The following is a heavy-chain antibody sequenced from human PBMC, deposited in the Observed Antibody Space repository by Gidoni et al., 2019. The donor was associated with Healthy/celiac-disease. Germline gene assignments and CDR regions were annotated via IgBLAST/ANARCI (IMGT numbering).Heavy chain of an antibody. J-gene: IGHJ4*02. CDR2: IKSKTDGGTT. Sequence: EVQLVESGGGLVKPGGSLRLSCAASGFSFSNAWMSWVRQAPGKGLEWVGRIKSKTDGGTTDYAAPVKGRFTISRDDSKNTLYLQMNSLKTEDTAVYYCTTEFSYYYDPYYFDYWGQGTLVTVSS. V-gene: IGHV3-15*01. CDR3: TTEFSYYYDPYYFDY. CDR1: GFSFSNAW. D-gene: IGHD3-22*01.